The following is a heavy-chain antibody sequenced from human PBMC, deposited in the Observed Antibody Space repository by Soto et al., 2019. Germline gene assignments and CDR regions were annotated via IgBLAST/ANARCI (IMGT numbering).Heavy chain of an antibody. CDR3: ASLPFYCSSTSCRDY. V-gene: IGHV3-48*01. CDR1: GFTFSSYS. CDR2: ISSSSSTI. Sequence: GGSLRLSCAASGFTFSSYSMNWVRQAPGKGLEWVSYISSSSSTIYYADSVKGRFTISRDNAKNSLYLQMNSLRAEDTAVYYCASLPFYCSSTSCRDYWGQGTLVTVSS. J-gene: IGHJ4*02. D-gene: IGHD2-2*01.